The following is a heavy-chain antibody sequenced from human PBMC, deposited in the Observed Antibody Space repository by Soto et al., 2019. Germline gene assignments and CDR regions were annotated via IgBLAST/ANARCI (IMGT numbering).Heavy chain of an antibody. CDR2: ISGSDDST. CDR1: GFTFSSYA. Sequence: EVQLLESGGGLVQPGESLRLSCAASGFTFSSYAMSWVRQAPGKGLEWVSVISGSDDSTYYADSVKGRFTISRDNSKNTVYLQMSGLRAEDTAVYYCAKRSSSSTFDYWGQGTLVTVSS. CDR3: AKRSSSSTFDY. D-gene: IGHD6-6*01. V-gene: IGHV3-23*01. J-gene: IGHJ4*02.